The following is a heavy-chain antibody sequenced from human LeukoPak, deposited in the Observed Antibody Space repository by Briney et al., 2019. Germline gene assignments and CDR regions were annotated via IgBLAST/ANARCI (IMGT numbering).Heavy chain of an antibody. D-gene: IGHD3-10*01. V-gene: IGHV4-39*07. CDR3: ARGRDITMVRGVIINPNWFDP. CDR2: IYYSGST. CDR1: GGSISSSSYY. J-gene: IGHJ5*02. Sequence: SETLSLTCTVSGGSISSSSYYWGWIRQPPGKGLEWIGSIYYSGSTYYNPSLKSRVTISVDTSKNQFSLKLSSVTAADTAVYYCARGRDITMVRGVIINPNWFDPWGQGTLVTVSS.